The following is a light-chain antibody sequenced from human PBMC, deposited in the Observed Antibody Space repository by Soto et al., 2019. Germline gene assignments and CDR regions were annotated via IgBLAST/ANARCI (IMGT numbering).Light chain of an antibody. Sequence: SVLTQPPSVSGAPGQRVTISCSGSSSNIGAGYDVQWYRQFPGTAPKLIIYANSDRPSGVPDRFSGSKSGTSASPAITGLQAEDEADYYCQSYDSSLIVSKVFGTGTKVTVL. CDR2: ANS. CDR3: QSYDSSLIVSKV. CDR1: SSNIGAGYD. V-gene: IGLV1-40*01. J-gene: IGLJ1*01.